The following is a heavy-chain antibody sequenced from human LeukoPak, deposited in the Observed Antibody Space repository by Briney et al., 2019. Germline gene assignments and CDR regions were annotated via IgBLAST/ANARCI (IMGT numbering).Heavy chain of an antibody. D-gene: IGHD4-17*01. CDR3: TTGAVAAPNDYGVDY. Sequence: GGSLRLSCAASGFTFSNAWMSWVRQAPGKGLEWVGRIKSKTDGGTTDYAAPVKGRFTISRDDSKNTLYLQMNSLKTKDTAVYYCTTGAVAAPNDYGVDYWGQGTLVTVSS. CDR1: GFTFSNAW. V-gene: IGHV3-15*01. CDR2: IKSKTDGGTT. J-gene: IGHJ4*02.